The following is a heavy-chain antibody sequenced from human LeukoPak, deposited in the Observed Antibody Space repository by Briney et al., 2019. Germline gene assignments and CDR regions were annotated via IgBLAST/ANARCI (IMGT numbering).Heavy chain of an antibody. Sequence: GGSLRLSCAASGFTFSSYAMSWVRQAPGKGLEWVSAISGSGGSTYYANSVKGRFTISRDNSKNTLYLQMNSLRAEDTAVYYCAKDPEPRSTVSYYFDYWGQGTLVTVSS. V-gene: IGHV3-23*01. J-gene: IGHJ4*02. CDR1: GFTFSSYA. CDR2: ISGSGGST. D-gene: IGHD4-17*01. CDR3: AKDPEPRSTVSYYFDY.